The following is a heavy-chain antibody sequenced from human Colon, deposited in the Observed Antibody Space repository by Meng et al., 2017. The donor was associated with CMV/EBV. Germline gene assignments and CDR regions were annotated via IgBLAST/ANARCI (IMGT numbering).Heavy chain of an antibody. D-gene: IGHD6-6*01. CDR1: GFTFNTYG. CDR3: ARDSSSSSSFDY. J-gene: IGHJ4*02. CDR2: IRYDGATQ. Sequence: GESLKISCAASGFTFNTYGIHWVRQSPGKGLEWVAFIRYDGATQYYADSMRGRFAISRDNSENTLYLQMNSLRAEDTAVYYCARDSSSSSSFDYWGQGTLVTVSS. V-gene: IGHV3-30*02.